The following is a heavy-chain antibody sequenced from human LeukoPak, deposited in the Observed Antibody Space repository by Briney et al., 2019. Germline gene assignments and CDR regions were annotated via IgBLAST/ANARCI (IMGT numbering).Heavy chain of an antibody. Sequence: GGSLRLSCAASGFTFSSYWMHWVRQAPGKGLVWVSRINSDGSSTSYADSVKGRFTISRDNAKNTLYLQMNSLRAEDTAVYYCARDGLVVPAAEDYYYGMDVWGQGTTVTVSS. CDR3: ARDGLVVPAAEDYYYGMDV. J-gene: IGHJ6*02. CDR1: GFTFSSYW. V-gene: IGHV3-74*01. CDR2: INSDGSST. D-gene: IGHD2-2*01.